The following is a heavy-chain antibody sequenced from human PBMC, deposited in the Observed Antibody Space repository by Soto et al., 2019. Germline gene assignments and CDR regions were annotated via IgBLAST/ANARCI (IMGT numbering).Heavy chain of an antibody. CDR3: AKSTVTRGYYYGMDV. J-gene: IGHJ6*02. D-gene: IGHD4-17*01. V-gene: IGHV3-30*18. Sequence: PGGSLRLSCAASGFTFSSYGMHWVRQAPGKGLEWVAVISYDGSNKYYADSVKGRFTISRDNSKNTLYLQMNSLRAEDTAVYYCAKSTVTRGYYYGMDVWGQGTTVTVSS. CDR2: ISYDGSNK. CDR1: GFTFSSYG.